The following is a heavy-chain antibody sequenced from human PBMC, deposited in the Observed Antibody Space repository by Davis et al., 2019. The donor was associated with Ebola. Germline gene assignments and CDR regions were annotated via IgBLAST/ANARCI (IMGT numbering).Heavy chain of an antibody. J-gene: IGHJ4*02. CDR2: FSSSSSYI. Sequence: GESLKISCAASGFTFSSYSMNWVRQAPGKGLEWVSSFSSSSSYIYYADSVKGRFTISRDNAKNSLYLQMNSLRAEDTAVYYCAAGTTSDWYGYWGQGTLVTVSS. D-gene: IGHD6-19*01. V-gene: IGHV3-21*04. CDR3: AAGTTSDWYGY. CDR1: GFTFSSYS.